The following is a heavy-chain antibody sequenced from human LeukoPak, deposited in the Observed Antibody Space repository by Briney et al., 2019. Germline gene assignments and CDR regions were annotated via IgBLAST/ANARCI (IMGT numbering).Heavy chain of an antibody. CDR1: RGSIRTYY. Sequence: SETLSLTCTVSRGSIRTYYWSWIRQSPGKGLEWIGYIYDSGTTKYNPSLKSRVTISVDTSKNQFSLKLSSVTAADTAVYYCARQSISGSSLSYFDYWGQGTLVNVSS. CDR2: IYDSGTT. CDR3: ARQSISGSSLSYFDY. J-gene: IGHJ4*02. D-gene: IGHD3-22*01. V-gene: IGHV4-59*08.